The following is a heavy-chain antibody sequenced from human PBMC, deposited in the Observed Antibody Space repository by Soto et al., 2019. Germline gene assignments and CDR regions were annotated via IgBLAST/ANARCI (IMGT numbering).Heavy chain of an antibody. V-gene: IGHV1-8*01. CDR2: MNPNSGNT. Sequence: ASVKVSCKASGYTFTSYDINWVRQATGQGLEWMGWMNPNSGNTGYAQKFQGRVTMTRDTSTSTVYMELSSLRSEDTAVYYCARDYAPVAGTHYYGMDVWGQGTTVTVSS. CDR1: GYTFTSYD. CDR3: ARDYAPVAGTHYYGMDV. D-gene: IGHD6-19*01. J-gene: IGHJ6*02.